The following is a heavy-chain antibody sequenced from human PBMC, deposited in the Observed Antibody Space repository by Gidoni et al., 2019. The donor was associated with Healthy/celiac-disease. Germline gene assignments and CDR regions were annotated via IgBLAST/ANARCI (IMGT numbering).Heavy chain of an antibody. CDR2: ISAYNGNT. V-gene: IGHV1-18*01. CDR1: GYTFTSYG. Sequence: QVQLVQSGAEVKKPGASVPVSCKASGYTFTSYGISWVRQAPGQGLEWMGWISAYNGNTNYAQKLQGRVTMTTDTATSTAYMELRSLRSDDTAVYYCARIFYSSGWYGGFDYWGQGTLVTVSS. CDR3: ARIFYSSGWYGGFDY. J-gene: IGHJ4*02. D-gene: IGHD6-19*01.